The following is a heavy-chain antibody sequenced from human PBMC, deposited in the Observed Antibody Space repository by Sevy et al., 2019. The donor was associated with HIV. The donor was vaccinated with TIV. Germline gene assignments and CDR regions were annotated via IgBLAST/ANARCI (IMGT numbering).Heavy chain of an antibody. D-gene: IGHD6-13*01. CDR2: ISYAGSNK. V-gene: IGHV3-30-3*01. CDR1: GFTFSSDA. Sequence: AGSLRLSCAASGFTFSSDAMHWVRQAPGKALEWVAVISYAGSNKYYADSVKGRFTISRDNSKNTLYLQMNSLRAEDTAVYYCSRVSRGSYSSSWYINGNYYYYGMDVWGQGTTVTVSS. CDR3: SRVSRGSYSSSWYINGNYYYYGMDV. J-gene: IGHJ6*02.